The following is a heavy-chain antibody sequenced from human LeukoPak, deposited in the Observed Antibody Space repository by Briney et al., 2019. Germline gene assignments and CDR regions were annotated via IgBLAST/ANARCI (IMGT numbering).Heavy chain of an antibody. CDR1: GYTFTSYG. CDR2: ISAYNGNT. CDR3: ARGRFLKWLLSRLDFDY. Sequence: ASVKVSCKASGYTFTSYGISWVRQAPGQGLEWMGWISAYNGNTNYAQKLQGRVTMTTDTSTSTAYMELRSLRSDDTAVYYCARGRFLKWLLSRLDFDYWGQGTLVTVSS. V-gene: IGHV1-18*01. J-gene: IGHJ4*02. D-gene: IGHD3-3*01.